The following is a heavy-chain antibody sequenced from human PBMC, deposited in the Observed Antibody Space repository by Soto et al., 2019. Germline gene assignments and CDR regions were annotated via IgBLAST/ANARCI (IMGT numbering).Heavy chain of an antibody. CDR3: AKDMTYPGSYDIVVVPAAMPGVNYYYGMDV. CDR1: GFTFSSYG. J-gene: IGHJ6*02. V-gene: IGHV3-30*18. D-gene: IGHD2-2*01. CDR2: ISYDGSNK. Sequence: GGSLRLSCAASGFTFSSYGMHWVRQAPGKGLEWVAVISYDGSNKYYADSVKGRFTIPRDNSKNTLYLQMNSLRAEDTAVYYCAKDMTYPGSYDIVVVPAAMPGVNYYYGMDVWGQGTTVTVSS.